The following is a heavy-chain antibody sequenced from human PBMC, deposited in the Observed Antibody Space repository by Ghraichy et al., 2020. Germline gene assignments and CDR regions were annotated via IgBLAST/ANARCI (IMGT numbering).Heavy chain of an antibody. CDR1: GGSFSGYY. CDR3: ERRIAARPRGGWFDP. V-gene: IGHV4-34*01. J-gene: IGHJ5*02. CDR2: INHSGST. D-gene: IGHD6-6*01. Sequence: SETLSLTCAVYGGSFSGYYWSWIRQPPGKGLEWIGEINHSGSTNYNPSPKSRVTISVDTSKTQFSLKLSSVTAADPAVYYGERRIAARPRGGWFDPGGQGTLFTVSS.